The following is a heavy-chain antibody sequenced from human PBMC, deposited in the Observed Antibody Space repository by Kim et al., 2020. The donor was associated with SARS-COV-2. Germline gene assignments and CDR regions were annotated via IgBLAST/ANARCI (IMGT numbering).Heavy chain of an antibody. CDR3: ARRPSGSWIYYFDY. V-gene: IGHV5-51*01. Sequence: PSFQGQVTISADKSISTAYLQWSSLKASDTAMYYCARRPSGSWIYYFDYWGQGTLVTVSS. D-gene: IGHD3-22*01. J-gene: IGHJ4*02.